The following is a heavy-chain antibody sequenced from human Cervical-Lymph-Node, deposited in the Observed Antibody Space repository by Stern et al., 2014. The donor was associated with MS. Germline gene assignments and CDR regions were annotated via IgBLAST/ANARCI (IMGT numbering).Heavy chain of an antibody. D-gene: IGHD5-12*01. CDR2: IYYSGTT. CDR3: ARHDGWLPHY. V-gene: IGHV4-39*01. J-gene: IGHJ4*02. CDR1: GGPISRSTYY. Sequence: VQLEESGPGLVKPSETLSLTCSVSGGPISRSTYYWGWIRQPPGKGLEWIGSIYYSGTTYYNPSLKSRVTIDTSTNQFSLRLTSVTAADTAVYYCARHDGWLPHYWSQGTLVTVSS.